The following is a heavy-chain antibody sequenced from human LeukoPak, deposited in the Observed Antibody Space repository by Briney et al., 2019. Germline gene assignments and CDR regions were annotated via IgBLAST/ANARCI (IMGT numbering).Heavy chain of an antibody. Sequence: GGSLRLSCAASGFLFSNYNMNWVRQAPGKGLEWVSSITSSSTYTYFADSVKGRFTISRDNAKKSLYLQMNSLRAEDTAVYYCARGDGSAAYFDYWGQGTLVTVSS. D-gene: IGHD2-15*01. CDR1: GFLFSNYN. CDR3: ARGDGSAAYFDY. J-gene: IGHJ4*02. V-gene: IGHV3-21*01. CDR2: ITSSSTYT.